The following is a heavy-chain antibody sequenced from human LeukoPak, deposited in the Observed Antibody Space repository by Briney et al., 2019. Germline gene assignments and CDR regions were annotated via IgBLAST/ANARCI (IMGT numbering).Heavy chain of an antibody. CDR1: GGSISSSSYY. J-gene: IGHJ4*02. D-gene: IGHD6-6*01. CDR2: IYYSGST. Sequence: PSETLSLTCTVSGGSISSSSYYWGWIRQPPGKGLEWIGSIYYSGSTYYNPSLKSRVTISVDTSKNQFSLKLSSVTAADTAVYYCARHQYSSSSCSFDYWGQGTLVTVSS. CDR3: ARHQYSSSSCSFDY. V-gene: IGHV4-39*01.